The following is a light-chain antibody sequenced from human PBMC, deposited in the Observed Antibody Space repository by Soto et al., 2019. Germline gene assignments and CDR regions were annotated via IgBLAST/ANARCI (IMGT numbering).Light chain of an antibody. J-gene: IGLJ2*01. CDR1: SSDVGSYNL. V-gene: IGLV2-23*01. CDR3: CSYAGSSNVV. CDR2: EGS. Sequence: QSALTQPASVSGSPGQSITISCTGTSSDVGSYNLVSWYQQHPGKAPKLMIYEGSKRPSGVSNRFSGSKSGNTASLTISGLQAEDEADYYCCSYAGSSNVVFGGGTKLTGL.